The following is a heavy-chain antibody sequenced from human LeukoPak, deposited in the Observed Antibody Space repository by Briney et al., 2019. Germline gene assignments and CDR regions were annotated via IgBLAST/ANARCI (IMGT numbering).Heavy chain of an antibody. Sequence: SETLSLTCTVSGGSISSYYWSWIRQPPGKGLEWIGYIYYSGSTNYNPSLKSRVTISVDTSKNQFSLKLSSVTAADTAVYYCGAGGTVTTIDYWGQGTLVTVSS. CDR3: GAGGTVTTIDY. V-gene: IGHV4-59*08. CDR2: IYYSGST. CDR1: GGSISSYY. D-gene: IGHD4-11*01. J-gene: IGHJ4*02.